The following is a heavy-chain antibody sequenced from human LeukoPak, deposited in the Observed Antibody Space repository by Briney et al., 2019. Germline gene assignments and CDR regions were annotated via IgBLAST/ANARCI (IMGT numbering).Heavy chain of an antibody. V-gene: IGHV4-39*01. D-gene: IGHD2-2*02. CDR3: ASTGCSSPSCYTYRDAFDI. CDR2: IYYSGST. Sequence: SETLSLTCTVSGGSISSSSYYWGWIRQPPGKGLEWVGSIYYSGSTYYNPSLMRRVTISVDTSKNQFSLKLSSVTAADTAVYYCASTGCSSPSCYTYRDAFDICGQGTMVTVSS. CDR1: GGSISSSSYY. J-gene: IGHJ3*02.